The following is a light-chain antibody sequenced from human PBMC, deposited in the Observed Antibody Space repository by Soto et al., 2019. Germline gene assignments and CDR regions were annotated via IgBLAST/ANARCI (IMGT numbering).Light chain of an antibody. CDR1: QSISSY. Sequence: DIQITQSLSTLSASVGDRVTIPCRASQSISSYLNWYQQKPGKAPKLLIYAASSLQSGVPSRFSGSGSGTDFTLTISSLQPEDFAIYYCQQSYSILLTFGGGTKVDIK. V-gene: IGKV1-39*01. CDR2: AAS. J-gene: IGKJ4*01. CDR3: QQSYSILLT.